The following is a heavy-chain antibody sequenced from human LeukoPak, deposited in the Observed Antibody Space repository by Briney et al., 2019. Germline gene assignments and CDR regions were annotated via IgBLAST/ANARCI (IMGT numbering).Heavy chain of an antibody. Sequence: GGSLRLSCAASGFTFSSYSMNWVRQAPGKGLEWVSSISSSSSYIYYADSVKGRFTISRDNAKNSLYLQMNSLRAEDTAVYYCATLGGAYIVVVPAAEGRAFDIWGQGTMVTVPS. CDR1: GFTFSSYS. CDR3: ATLGGAYIVVVPAAEGRAFDI. CDR2: ISSSSSYI. J-gene: IGHJ3*02. V-gene: IGHV3-21*01. D-gene: IGHD2-2*01.